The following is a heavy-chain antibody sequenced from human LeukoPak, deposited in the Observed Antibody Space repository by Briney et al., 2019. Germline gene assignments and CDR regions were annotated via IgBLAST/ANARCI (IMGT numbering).Heavy chain of an antibody. CDR2: ISYDGSNK. V-gene: IGHV3-30*04. D-gene: IGHD6-13*01. CDR3: ARGVIAAGGNDFDY. CDR1: GFTFSTYA. Sequence: GGSLRLSCAASGFTFSTYAMHWVRQAPGKGLEWVALISYDGSNKYYADSVKGRFTISRDNSKNTLHLQMNSLRAEDTAVYYCARGVIAAGGNDFDYWGQGTLVTVSS. J-gene: IGHJ4*02.